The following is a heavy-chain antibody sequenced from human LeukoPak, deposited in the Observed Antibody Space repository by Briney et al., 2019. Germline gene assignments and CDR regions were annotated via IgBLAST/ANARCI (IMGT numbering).Heavy chain of an antibody. D-gene: IGHD4-17*01. Sequence: GGSLRLSCAASGFTVYMSWVRQAAGKGLEWVSVIYSDGTIYYADSVKGQFTISRDNSKNTLSLQMNSLRAEDTAVYYCVSGHYGDYVEDYWGQGTLVTVSS. CDR3: VSGHYGDYVEDY. J-gene: IGHJ4*02. V-gene: IGHV3-53*01. CDR2: IYSDGTI. CDR1: GFTVY.